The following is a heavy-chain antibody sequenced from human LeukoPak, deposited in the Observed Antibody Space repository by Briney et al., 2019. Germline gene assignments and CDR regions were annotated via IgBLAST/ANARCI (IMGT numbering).Heavy chain of an antibody. Sequence: SQTLSLTCTVSGGSISSGSYYWSWIRQPAGKGLEWIGRIYTSGSTNYNPSLKSRVTISVDTSKNQFSLKLSSVTAADTAVYYCARGGYYGLDYMDVWGQGTLVTVSS. CDR2: IYTSGST. CDR1: GGSISSGSYY. V-gene: IGHV4-61*02. J-gene: IGHJ4*02. CDR3: ARGGYYGLDYMDV. D-gene: IGHD4-17*01.